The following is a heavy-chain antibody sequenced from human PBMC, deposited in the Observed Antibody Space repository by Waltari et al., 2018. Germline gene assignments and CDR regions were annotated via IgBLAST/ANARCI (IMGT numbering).Heavy chain of an antibody. CDR2: MNSDGSTT. Sequence: EVQLVESGGGLVQPGGSLRLSCAASGFTFNSYWMHWVRQVPGKGLVWVARMNSDGSTTTYADSVNGRLTISRDNAKNTLYLQMNSLRAEDTAVYYCARAVAGFYFDNWGQGALVTVSS. CDR3: ARAVAGFYFDN. V-gene: IGHV3-74*01. CDR1: GFTFNSYW. D-gene: IGHD6-19*01. J-gene: IGHJ4*02.